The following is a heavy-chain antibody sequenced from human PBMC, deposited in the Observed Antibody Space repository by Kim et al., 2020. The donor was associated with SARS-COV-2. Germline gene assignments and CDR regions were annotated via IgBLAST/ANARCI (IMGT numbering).Heavy chain of an antibody. D-gene: IGHD3-22*01. CDR3: ARGGDYYDSGAALDY. J-gene: IGHJ4*02. Sequence: SETLSLTCTVSGGPISAGSYYWAWIRQHPGKGLEWIGFIYDSGTTYYNPSLKSRVAISIDTSQNQFSLKLTSVTAADTAAYYCARGGDYYDSGAALDYWGLGTLAT. V-gene: IGHV4-31*03. CDR2: IYDSGTT. CDR1: GGPISAGSYY.